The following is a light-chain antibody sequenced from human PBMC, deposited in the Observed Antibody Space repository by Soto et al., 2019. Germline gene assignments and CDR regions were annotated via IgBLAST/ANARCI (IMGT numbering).Light chain of an antibody. CDR3: LQHDFYPRT. J-gene: IGKJ4*01. CDR1: QAIRNS. CDR2: ATS. V-gene: IGKV1-17*02. Sequence: DIQMTQSPSSLSASVGDRVTITCRASQAIRNSLGWYQQKPGKAPKRLIYATSSLEGGVPPRFSGSGSATAFTLTINNLQPEDFATYYCLQHDFYPRTFGGGTKVEI.